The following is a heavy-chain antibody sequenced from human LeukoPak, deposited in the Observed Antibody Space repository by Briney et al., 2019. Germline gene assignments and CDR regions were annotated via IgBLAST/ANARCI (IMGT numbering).Heavy chain of an antibody. Sequence: GGSLRLSCAASGFTFSSYAMNWVRQAPGKGLEWVSAISGSGGSTYYADSVKGRFTISRDNSKNTLYLQMNSLRAEDTAVYYCAKVMDYGDPSRINYFDYWGQGTLVTVSS. J-gene: IGHJ4*02. CDR2: ISGSGGST. CDR3: AKVMDYGDPSRINYFDY. CDR1: GFTFSSYA. V-gene: IGHV3-23*01. D-gene: IGHD4-17*01.